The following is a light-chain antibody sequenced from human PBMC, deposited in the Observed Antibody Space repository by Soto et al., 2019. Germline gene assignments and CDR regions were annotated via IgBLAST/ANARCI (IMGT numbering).Light chain of an antibody. Sequence: QSVLTQPPSMSAAPGQRVTISCSGISSNIGDNYVSWYRQFPGTAPELLIYDNYKRPSGIPDRFSGSKSGTSATLGITGLQTGDEADYYCGTWDTSLSNWVFGGGTQLTVL. CDR2: DNY. CDR3: GTWDTSLSNWV. V-gene: IGLV1-51*01. J-gene: IGLJ3*02. CDR1: SSNIGDNY.